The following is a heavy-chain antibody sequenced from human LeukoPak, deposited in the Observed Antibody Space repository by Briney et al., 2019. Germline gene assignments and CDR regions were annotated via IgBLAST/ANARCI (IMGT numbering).Heavy chain of an antibody. D-gene: IGHD4-17*01. CDR1: GGTFSSYA. Sequence: SVKVSCKASGGTFSSYAISWVRQAPGQGLEWMGGIIPIFGTANYAQRFQGRVTITADESTSTAYMELSSLRSEDTAVYYCATSYGDYAAGYDYLGQGTLVTVSS. CDR2: IIPIFGTA. V-gene: IGHV1-69*13. J-gene: IGHJ4*02. CDR3: ATSYGDYAAGYDY.